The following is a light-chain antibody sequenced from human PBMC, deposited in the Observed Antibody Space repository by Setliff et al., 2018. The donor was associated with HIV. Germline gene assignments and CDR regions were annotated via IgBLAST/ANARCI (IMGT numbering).Light chain of an antibody. Sequence: QSALTQPASVSGSPGQSITISCTGSSNDVGGYNYVSWYQQRPGKAPKLMISEVSNRPSGVSNRFSGSKSGNTASLTISGLQAEDEADYYCSSYTSSSTLVFGTGTKVTVL. CDR2: EVS. V-gene: IGLV2-14*01. CDR3: SSYTSSSTLV. J-gene: IGLJ1*01. CDR1: SNDVGGYNY.